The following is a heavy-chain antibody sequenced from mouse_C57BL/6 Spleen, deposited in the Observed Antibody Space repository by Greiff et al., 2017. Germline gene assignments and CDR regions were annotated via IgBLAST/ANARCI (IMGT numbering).Heavy chain of an antibody. CDR3: ANSFITTVVANWYFDV. V-gene: IGHV1-26*01. CDR1: GYTFTDYY. J-gene: IGHJ1*03. CDR2: INPKNGGT. D-gene: IGHD1-1*01. Sequence: VQLQQSGPELVKPGASVKISCKASGYTFTDYYMNWVKQSHGKSLEWIGDINPKNGGTSYNQKFKGKATLTVDKSSSTAYMELRSLTSEDSAVYYCANSFITTVVANWYFDVWGTGTTVTVSS.